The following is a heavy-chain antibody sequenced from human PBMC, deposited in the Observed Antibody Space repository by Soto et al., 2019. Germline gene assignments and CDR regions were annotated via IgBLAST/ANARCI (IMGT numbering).Heavy chain of an antibody. J-gene: IGHJ4*02. V-gene: IGHV3-30*03. D-gene: IGHD5-12*01. CDR1: GFTFSSYG. Sequence: QVQLVESGGGVVQPGRSLRLSCAASGFTFSSYGMHWVRQAPGKGLEWVAVISYDGSNKYYADSVKGRFTISRDNSKNTLYLQTNSLRAEDTAVYYCARGGGWLQLRFYFDYWGQGTLVTVSS. CDR2: ISYDGSNK. CDR3: ARGGGWLQLRFYFDY.